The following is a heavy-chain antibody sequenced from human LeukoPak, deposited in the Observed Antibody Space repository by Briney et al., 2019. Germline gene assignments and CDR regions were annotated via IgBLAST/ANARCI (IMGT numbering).Heavy chain of an antibody. V-gene: IGHV3-30*18. CDR3: AKSLGYDSSGYYVY. CDR2: ISYDGSNK. CDR1: GFTFSSYG. D-gene: IGHD3-22*01. Sequence: PGGSLRLSCAASGFTFSSYGMHWVRQAPGKGLEWVAVISYDGSNKYYVDSVKGRFTISRDNSKNTLYLQMNSLRAEDTAVYYCAKSLGYDSSGYYVYWGQGTLVTVSS. J-gene: IGHJ4*02.